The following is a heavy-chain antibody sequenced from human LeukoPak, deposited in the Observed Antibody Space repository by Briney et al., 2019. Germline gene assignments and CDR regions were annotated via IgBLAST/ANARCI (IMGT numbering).Heavy chain of an antibody. CDR3: ARGRGRSYHY. V-gene: IGHV3-74*01. Sequence: WGSLRLSCAASGFTFSNDWMHWVRQAPGKGLVWVSRIHTDGSTTNYAHSVKGRFTISKDNSKNTLYLQMNSLRVEDTAVYYCARGRGRSYHYWGQGTLVTVSS. J-gene: IGHJ4*02. CDR1: GFTFSNDW. CDR2: IHTDGSTT. D-gene: IGHD5-18*01.